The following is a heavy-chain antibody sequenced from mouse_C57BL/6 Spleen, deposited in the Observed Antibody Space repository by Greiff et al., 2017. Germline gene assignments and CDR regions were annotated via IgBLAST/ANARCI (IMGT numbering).Heavy chain of an antibody. CDR3: ARWAIYYYGSSPYYFDY. Sequence: QVQLQQPGAELVKPGASVKLSCTASGYTFTSYWITWVKQSPGQGLEWIGNIYPGSGSTNYNEKFKSKATLTVDTSSSTAYMQLSSLTSEDSAVYYCARWAIYYYGSSPYYFDYWGQGTTLTVSS. CDR2: IYPGSGST. D-gene: IGHD1-1*01. CDR1: GYTFTSYW. V-gene: IGHV1-55*01. J-gene: IGHJ2*01.